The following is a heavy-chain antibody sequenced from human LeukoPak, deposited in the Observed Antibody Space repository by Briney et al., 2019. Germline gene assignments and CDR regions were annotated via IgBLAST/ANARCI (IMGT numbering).Heavy chain of an antibody. Sequence: GGSLRLSCAASGFTFSSYNMNWVRQAPGKGLEWVPYISSSGSTIYYADSVKGRFTISRDSAKNSLYLQMNSLRAEDTAVYYCARDSSAVDDAFDIWGQGTMVTVSS. CDR2: ISSSGSTI. CDR1: GFTFSSYN. D-gene: IGHD6-19*01. V-gene: IGHV3-48*01. J-gene: IGHJ3*02. CDR3: ARDSSAVDDAFDI.